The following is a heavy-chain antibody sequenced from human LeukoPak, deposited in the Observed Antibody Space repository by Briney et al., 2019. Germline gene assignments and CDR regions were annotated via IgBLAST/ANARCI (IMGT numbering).Heavy chain of an antibody. CDR2: INSDGSST. Sequence: GGSLRLSCAVSGFTLRSYWMHWVRQAPGKGLVWISRINSDGSSTSYADSVKGRFTISRDNAKNTLYLQMNSLRAEDTAVYYCARDLQRSSVEFDYWGQGSLVTVSS. V-gene: IGHV3-74*01. J-gene: IGHJ4*02. CDR1: GFTLRSYW. CDR3: ARDLQRSSVEFDY. D-gene: IGHD5-24*01.